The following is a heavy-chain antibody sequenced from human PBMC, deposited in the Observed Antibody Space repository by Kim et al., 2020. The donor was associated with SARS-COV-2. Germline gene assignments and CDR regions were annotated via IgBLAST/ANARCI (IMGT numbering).Heavy chain of an antibody. CDR3: AREWFGLALDEDYFDY. D-gene: IGHD3-16*01. CDR2: INPNSGGT. V-gene: IGHV1-2*04. CDR1: GYTFTGYY. J-gene: IGHJ4*02. Sequence: ASVKVSCKASGYTFTGYYMHWVRQAPGQGLEWMGWINPNSGGTNYAQKFQGWVTMTRDTSISTAYMELSRLRSDDTAVYYCAREWFGLALDEDYFDYWGQGTLVTVSS.